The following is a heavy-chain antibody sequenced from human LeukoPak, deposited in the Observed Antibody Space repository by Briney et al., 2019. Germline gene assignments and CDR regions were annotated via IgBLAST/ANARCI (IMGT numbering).Heavy chain of an antibody. Sequence: GGSLRLSCAASGFTFSGYAMSWVRQAPGKGLEWVSALSGSGSNTYYADSVKGRFTISRDNSKNTLYLQMNSLRAEDTAVYYCAKDRRPTTVVTYPSDWGQGTLVTVSS. D-gene: IGHD4-11*01. V-gene: IGHV3-23*01. CDR1: GFTFSGYA. CDR2: LSGSGSNT. CDR3: AKDRRPTTVVTYPSD. J-gene: IGHJ4*02.